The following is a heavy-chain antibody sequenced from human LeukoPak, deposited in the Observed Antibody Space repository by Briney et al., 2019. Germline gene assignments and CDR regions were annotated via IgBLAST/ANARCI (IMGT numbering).Heavy chain of an antibody. CDR2: IKQDGSEK. Sequence: GGSLRLSCAASGFTFSSYWMSWVRQAPGKGLEWVANIKQDGSEKYYVDSVKGRFTISRDNAKNSVYLQMNSLRAEDTAVYYCARGPNTYYFDYWGQGTLVTVSS. CDR3: ARGPNTYYFDY. V-gene: IGHV3-7*02. J-gene: IGHJ4*02. CDR1: GFTFSSYW.